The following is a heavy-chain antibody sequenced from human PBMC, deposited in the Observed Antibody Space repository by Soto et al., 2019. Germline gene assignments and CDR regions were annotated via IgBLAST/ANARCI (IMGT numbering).Heavy chain of an antibody. Sequence: PGGSLRLSCAASGFTYSTYTMHWVRQAPGKGLEWVAGISYDGSNKHYADSAEGRFTISRDNSKSTVYLQMNSLRAEDTAIYYCAKDTYYYDSSGYYVFDYWGQGALVTVSS. CDR2: ISYDGSNK. J-gene: IGHJ4*02. D-gene: IGHD3-22*01. V-gene: IGHV3-30*18. CDR3: AKDTYYYDSSGYYVFDY. CDR1: GFTYSTYT.